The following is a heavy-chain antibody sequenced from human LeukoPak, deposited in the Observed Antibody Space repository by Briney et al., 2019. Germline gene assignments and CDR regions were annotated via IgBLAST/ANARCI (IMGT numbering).Heavy chain of an antibody. CDR3: TKDLYSRDVYNTSFDS. J-gene: IGHJ4*02. V-gene: IGHV3-33*06. CDR1: GFTFGIHG. D-gene: IGHD5-24*01. CDR2: IWHDGTNQ. Sequence: GGSLRLSCTASGFTFGIHGMHWVRQAPGKGLEWVAHIWHDGTNQYYGDAVKGRFSISRDNSKNTLYLQMNSLRAEDTAVYYCTKDLYSRDVYNTSFDSRGQGNLVTVSS.